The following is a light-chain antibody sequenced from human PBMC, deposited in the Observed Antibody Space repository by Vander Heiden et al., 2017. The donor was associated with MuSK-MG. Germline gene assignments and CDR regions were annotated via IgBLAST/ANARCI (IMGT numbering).Light chain of an antibody. J-gene: IGLJ2*01. CDR3: RYYDSRISV. Sequence: NFMLTQPHSVSESPGKTVTISCTRSSGSIASNYVQWYQQRPGSATTTVIDDDNQRPSGVPDRFAGSIDSSSNSESLNISGLKTEDESYYYCRYYDSRISVFGGGNKLTVL. CDR2: DDN. CDR1: SGSIASNY. V-gene: IGLV6-57*03.